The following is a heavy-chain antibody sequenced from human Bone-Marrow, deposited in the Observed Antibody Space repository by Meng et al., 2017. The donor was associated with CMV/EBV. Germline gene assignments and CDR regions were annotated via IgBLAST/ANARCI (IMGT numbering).Heavy chain of an antibody. V-gene: IGHV4-30-4*08. CDR2: IYYSGNT. D-gene: IGHD3-10*01. CDR1: GGSFSGYY. Sequence: SETLSLTCAVYGGSFSGYYWSWIRQPPGMGLEWIGYIYYSGNTYYNPSLKSRLTISINTSENQFSLKLSSVTAADTAVYYCARAWGGDYFDYWGQGALVTVSS. CDR3: ARAWGGDYFDY. J-gene: IGHJ4*02.